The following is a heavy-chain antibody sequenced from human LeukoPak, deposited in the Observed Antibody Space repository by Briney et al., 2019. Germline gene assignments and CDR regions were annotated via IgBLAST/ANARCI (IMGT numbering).Heavy chain of an antibody. Sequence: SETLSLTCAVSGGSLSSNNWWSWVRQPPGKGLEWIGEIYHSGSANYNPSLKSRVTISVDRSKNQFSLKLSSVTAADTAVYYCAQSSIAARDAFDIWGQGTMVTVSS. CDR2: IYHSGSA. J-gene: IGHJ3*02. D-gene: IGHD6-6*01. CDR3: AQSSIAARDAFDI. V-gene: IGHV4-4*02. CDR1: GGSLSSNNW.